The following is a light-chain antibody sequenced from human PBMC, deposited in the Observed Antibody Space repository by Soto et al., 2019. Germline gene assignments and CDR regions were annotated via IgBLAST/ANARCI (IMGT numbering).Light chain of an antibody. CDR2: DAS. CDR1: QDIRNY. Sequence: DIQMTQSPSSLSASVGDRVTITCQASQDIRNYLNWYQQKPGNTPNXLIYDASNLETGVPSRFSGSGSGTDFTFTISSLQPEDIATYYCQQYDDLVTFGQGTRLEI. CDR3: QQYDDLVT. J-gene: IGKJ5*01. V-gene: IGKV1-33*01.